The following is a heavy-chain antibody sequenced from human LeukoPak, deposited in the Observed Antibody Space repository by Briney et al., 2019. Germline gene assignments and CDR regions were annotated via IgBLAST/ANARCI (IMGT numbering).Heavy chain of an antibody. CDR1: GGSISSYY. Sequence: KPSETLSLTCTVSGGSISSYYWSWIRQPAGKGLERIGRIYISGSTNYNPSLKSRVTMSIDTSKNQVSLKLRSVTAADTAVYYCAREFYSSGWYYYFDYWGQGTLVTVSS. CDR3: AREFYSSGWYYYFDY. J-gene: IGHJ4*02. CDR2: IYISGST. D-gene: IGHD6-19*01. V-gene: IGHV4-4*07.